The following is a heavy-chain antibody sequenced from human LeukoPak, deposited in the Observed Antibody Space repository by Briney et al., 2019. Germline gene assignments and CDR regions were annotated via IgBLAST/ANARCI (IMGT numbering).Heavy chain of an antibody. CDR3: ANAGTTGTTYYFDY. D-gene: IGHD1-1*01. CDR1: GFTFSSYA. V-gene: IGHV3-30-3*01. CDR2: ISYDGSNK. J-gene: IGHJ4*02. Sequence: QPGGSLRLSCAASGFTFSSYAMHWVRQAPGKGLEWVAVISYDGSNKYYADSVKGRFTISRDNSKNTLYLQMNSLRAEDTAVDYCANAGTTGTTYYFDYWGQGTLVTVSS.